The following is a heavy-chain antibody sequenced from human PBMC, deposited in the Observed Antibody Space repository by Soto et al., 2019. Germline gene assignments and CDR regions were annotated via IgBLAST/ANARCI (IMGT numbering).Heavy chain of an antibody. J-gene: IGHJ4*02. D-gene: IGHD2-15*01. CDR2: IYHSGST. CDR3: ARWQVVAAQH. Sequence: QLQLQESGSGLVKPSQTLSLTCAVSGGSISSGGYSWSWIRQPPGKGLERIGYIYHSGSTYYNPSLKSRVTISVDRSKYQVSLKLSSVTAADTAVNYGARWQVVAAQHWGQGTLVTVSS. V-gene: IGHV4-30-2*01. CDR1: GGSISSGGYS.